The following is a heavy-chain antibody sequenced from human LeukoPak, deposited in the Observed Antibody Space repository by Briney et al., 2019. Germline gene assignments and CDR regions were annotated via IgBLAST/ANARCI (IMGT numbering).Heavy chain of an antibody. J-gene: IGHJ4*02. CDR3: ANLAFNYYGSGSYYNEVDY. D-gene: IGHD3-10*01. V-gene: IGHV3-23*01. CDR2: ISGSGGST. Sequence: GGSLRLSCAASGFTFSSYAMSWVRQAPGKGLEWVSAISGSGGSTYYADSVKGRFTISRDNYKNTQYQQMNSLRAEDTAVYYCANLAFNYYGSGSYYNEVDYWGQGTLVTVSS. CDR1: GFTFSSYA.